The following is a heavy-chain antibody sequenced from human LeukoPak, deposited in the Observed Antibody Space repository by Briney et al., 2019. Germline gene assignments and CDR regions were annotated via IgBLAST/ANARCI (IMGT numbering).Heavy chain of an antibody. CDR2: VSGNNGRT. V-gene: IGHV1-18*04. CDR1: GYTFTNYG. D-gene: IGHD6-13*01. Sequence: ASVKVSCKASGYTFTNYGITWWRQAPGQGLEWMGWVSGNNGRTKYAQTLQVRVTMTTDTSTSTAYMELRSLRSDDPAVYYCARDACPYSSSCHMDVWGKGTTVTVSS. CDR3: ARDACPYSSSCHMDV. J-gene: IGHJ6*04.